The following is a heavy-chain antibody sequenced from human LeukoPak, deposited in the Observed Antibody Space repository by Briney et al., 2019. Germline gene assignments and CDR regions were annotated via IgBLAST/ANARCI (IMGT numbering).Heavy chain of an antibody. D-gene: IGHD2-8*01. V-gene: IGHV1-2*02. CDR3: ARGTCTKGACYPVGNFDY. CDR1: GYTFTDYY. J-gene: IGHJ4*02. CDR2: INPNSGAT. Sequence: GASVKVSCKASGYTFTDYYLHWVRQAPAQGLEWMGWINPNSGATGYEQNLQGRVTMTRDTSITTAYMELTSLRSPDTAVYYCARGTCTKGACYPVGNFDYWGQGILLTVSS.